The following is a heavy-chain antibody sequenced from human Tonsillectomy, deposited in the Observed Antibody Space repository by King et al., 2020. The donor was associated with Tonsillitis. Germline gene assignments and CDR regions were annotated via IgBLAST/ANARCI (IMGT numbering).Heavy chain of an antibody. CDR1: GFTFSSYS. CDR3: ARDQQLIR. V-gene: IGHV3-21*01. CDR2: ISSSSSYI. J-gene: IGHJ4*02. D-gene: IGHD6-13*01. Sequence: DVQLVESGGGLVKPGGSLRLSCAASGFTFSSYSMNWVRQAPEKGLEWGSSISSSSSYIYYADSVKGRFTISRDNANNSLYLQMNSLRAEDTALYYCARDQQLIRWGQGTLVTVSS.